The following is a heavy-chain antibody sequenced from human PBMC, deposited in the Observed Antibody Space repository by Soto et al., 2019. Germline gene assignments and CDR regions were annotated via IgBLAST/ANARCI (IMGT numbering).Heavy chain of an antibody. Sequence: NPSETLSLTCSVSGVYMSSYYWSWIRQPAGKGLEWIGRIYNIGSTNYNPSLKSRVTMSVDTSKNELSLSLTAVTAADTAVYYCARESSVSVLYWYFDLWGRGTLVTVSS. V-gene: IGHV4-4*07. J-gene: IGHJ2*01. CDR1: GVYMSSYY. CDR2: IYNIGST. CDR3: ARESSVSVLYWYFDL. D-gene: IGHD1-20*01.